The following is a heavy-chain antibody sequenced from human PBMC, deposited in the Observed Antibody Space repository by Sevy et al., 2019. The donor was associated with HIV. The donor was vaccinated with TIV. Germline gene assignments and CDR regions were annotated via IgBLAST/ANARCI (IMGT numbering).Heavy chain of an antibody. Sequence: GGSLRLSCAVSGFTVSSNFMIWVRQAPGKGLEWVSVIWLGGTTYYADSVKGRFTISRDNSKNTVYLHMNSLRAEDTAVYYCARGKHVSDYYGSFDYWGQRTLVTVSS. CDR2: IWLGGTT. V-gene: IGHV3-53*01. D-gene: IGHD3-3*01. CDR3: ARGKHVSDYYGSFDY. J-gene: IGHJ4*02. CDR1: GFTVSSNF.